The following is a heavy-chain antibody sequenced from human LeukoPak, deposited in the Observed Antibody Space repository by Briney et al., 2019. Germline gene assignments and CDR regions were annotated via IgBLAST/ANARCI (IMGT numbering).Heavy chain of an antibody. D-gene: IGHD6-13*01. Sequence: GASVKVSCKASGYTFTSYDINWVRQATGQGLEWMGWMNPNSGNTGYAQKFQGRVTMTRNTSISTAYMELSSLRSEDTAVYYCARGKLAAAGTRTNRLHDYWGQGTLVTVSS. CDR3: ARGKLAAAGTRTNRLHDY. CDR2: MNPNSGNT. V-gene: IGHV1-8*01. J-gene: IGHJ4*02. CDR1: GYTFTSYD.